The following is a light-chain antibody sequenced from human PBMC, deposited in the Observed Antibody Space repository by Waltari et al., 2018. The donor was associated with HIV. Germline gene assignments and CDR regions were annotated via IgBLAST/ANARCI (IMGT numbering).Light chain of an antibody. CDR3: AAWDDSLSGWV. CDR1: SSNIGSNY. V-gene: IGLV1-47*01. J-gene: IGLJ3*02. Sequence: QSVLTPPPSASETPGQRVTISCSGRSSNIGSNYVYWYQHPPGTAPILLIYRNNQRPSGVPDRFSGSKSGTSASLAISGLRSEDEADYYCAAWDDSLSGWVFGGGTKLTVL. CDR2: RNN.